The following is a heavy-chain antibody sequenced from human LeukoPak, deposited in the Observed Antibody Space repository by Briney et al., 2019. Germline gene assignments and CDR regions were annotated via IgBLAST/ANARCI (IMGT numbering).Heavy chain of an antibody. CDR1: GFTFSSYS. CDR3: AKSITGYYYYYYGMDV. Sequence: PGGSLRLSCAASGFTFSSYSMNWVRQAPGKGLEWVSYISSSSSTIYYADSVKGRFTISRDNAKNSLYLQMNSLRAEDTAVYYCAKSITGYYYYYYGMDVWGQGTTVTVSS. J-gene: IGHJ6*02. CDR2: ISSSSSTI. V-gene: IGHV3-48*01. D-gene: IGHD3-16*01.